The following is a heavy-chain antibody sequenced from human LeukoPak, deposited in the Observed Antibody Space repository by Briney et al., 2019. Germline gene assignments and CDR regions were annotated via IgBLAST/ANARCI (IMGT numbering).Heavy chain of an antibody. J-gene: IGHJ6*03. CDR1: GGSISSYY. Sequence: SETLSLTCTVSGGSISSYYWSWIRQPPGKGLEWIGYIYYSGSTNYNPSLKSRVTISVDTSKNQFSLKLSSVTAADTAVYYCARVGYNYGDYYYYMDVWGKGTTVTVSS. CDR2: IYYSGST. D-gene: IGHD5-18*01. CDR3: ARVGYNYGDYYYYMDV. V-gene: IGHV4-59*01.